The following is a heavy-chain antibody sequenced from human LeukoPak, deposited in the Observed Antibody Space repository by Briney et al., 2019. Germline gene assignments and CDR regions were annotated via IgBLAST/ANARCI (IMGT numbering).Heavy chain of an antibody. J-gene: IGHJ6*02. CDR3: ARIGTTYYDFWSGYYGMDV. D-gene: IGHD3-3*01. CDR2: ISYDGSNK. Sequence: PGGSLRLSCAASGFTFSIYAMHWVRQAPGKGLEWVAVISYDGSNKYYADSVKGRFTISRDNSKNTLYLQMNSLRAEDTAVYYCARIGTTYYDFWSGYYGMDVWGQGTTVTVSS. V-gene: IGHV3-30-3*01. CDR1: GFTFSIYA.